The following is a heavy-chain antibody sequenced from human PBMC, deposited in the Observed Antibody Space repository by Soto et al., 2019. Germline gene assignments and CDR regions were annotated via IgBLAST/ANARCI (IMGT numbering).Heavy chain of an antibody. Sequence: SQTLSLTGASTGDSVSSNSAGWSWARQSPSRGLEWLGRTYYRSKWYYEYAVSVRGRITINPDTSKNQYSLQLNSVTPEDTAVYFCARGEQYSGRIFDYWGQGTLVTVS. J-gene: IGHJ4*01. CDR1: GDSVSSNSAG. D-gene: IGHD1-26*01. V-gene: IGHV6-1*01. CDR2: TYYRSKWYY. CDR3: ARGEQYSGRIFDY.